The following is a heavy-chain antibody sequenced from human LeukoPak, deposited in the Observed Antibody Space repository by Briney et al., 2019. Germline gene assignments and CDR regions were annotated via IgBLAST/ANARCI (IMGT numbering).Heavy chain of an antibody. V-gene: IGHV3-7*01. CDR2: IKPDGSEK. CDR3: ARGDFNDYCDYVDAFEI. CDR1: GFTFSSYW. D-gene: IGHD4-17*01. J-gene: IGHJ3*02. Sequence: GGSLRLSCAASGFTFSSYWMSWVRQAPGKGLEWVANIKPDGSEKYCVDSVKGRFTISRDNAKNSLYLQMNSLRDEDTAVYYCARGDFNDYCDYVDAFEIWGQGTMVTVSA.